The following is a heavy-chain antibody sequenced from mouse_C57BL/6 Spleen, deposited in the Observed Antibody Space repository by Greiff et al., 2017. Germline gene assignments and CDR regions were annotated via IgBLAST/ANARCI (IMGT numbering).Heavy chain of an antibody. J-gene: IGHJ2*01. CDR3: ARWSYGSSCDY. CDR1: GYAFTNYL. Sequence: VQLQQFGAELVRPGTSVKVSCKASGYAFTNYLIEWVKQRPGQGLEWIGVINPGSGGTNYNEKFKGKATLTADKSSSTAYMQLSSLTSEDSAVYFCARWSYGSSCDYWGQGTTLTVSS. CDR2: INPGSGGT. V-gene: IGHV1-54*01. D-gene: IGHD1-1*01.